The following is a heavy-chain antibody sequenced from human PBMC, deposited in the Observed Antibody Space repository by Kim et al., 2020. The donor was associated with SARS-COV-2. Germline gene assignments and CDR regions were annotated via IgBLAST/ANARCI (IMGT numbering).Heavy chain of an antibody. CDR1: GFTFSSYG. D-gene: IGHD3-9*01. CDR3: ARGRKYYDILTGYYLGGMDV. V-gene: IGHV3-33*01. Sequence: GGSLRLSCAASGFTFSSYGMHWVRQAPGKGLEWVADIWYDGSNKYYADSVKGRFTISRDNSKNTLYLQMNSLRAEDTAVYYCARGRKYYDILTGYYLGGMDVWGQGTTVTVSS. CDR2: IWYDGSNK. J-gene: IGHJ6*02.